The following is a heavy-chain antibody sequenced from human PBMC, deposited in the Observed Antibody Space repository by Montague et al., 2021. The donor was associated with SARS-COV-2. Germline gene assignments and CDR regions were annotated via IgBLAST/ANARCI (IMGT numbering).Heavy chain of an antibody. V-gene: IGHV4-39*01. D-gene: IGHD2-15*01. CDR2: IYYSGST. Sequence: SETLSLNCTVSGGPISSSSDYWGWIRQPPGKGLEWIGSIYYSGSTYYNPSLKSRVTISVDTSKNQFSLKLSSVTAADTAVCYCARWKLYCSGGSCYSNRFDIWGQGTMVTVSS. CDR3: ARWKLYCSGGSCYSNRFDI. CDR1: GGPISSSSDY. J-gene: IGHJ3*02.